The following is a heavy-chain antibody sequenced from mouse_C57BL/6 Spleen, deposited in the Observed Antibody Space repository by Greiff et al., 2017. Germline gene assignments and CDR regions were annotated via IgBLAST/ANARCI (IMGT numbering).Heavy chain of an antibody. J-gene: IGHJ1*03. V-gene: IGHV5-17*01. CDR1: GFTFSDYG. Sequence: EVQLVESGGGLVKPGGSLKLSCAASGFTFSDYGMHWVRQAPEKGLEWVAYISSGSSTIYYADTVKGRFTISRDNAKNTLFLQMTSLRSEDTAMYYCARHDYGSSYDWYFDVWGTGTTVTVSS. CDR2: ISSGSSTI. CDR3: ARHDYGSSYDWYFDV. D-gene: IGHD1-1*01.